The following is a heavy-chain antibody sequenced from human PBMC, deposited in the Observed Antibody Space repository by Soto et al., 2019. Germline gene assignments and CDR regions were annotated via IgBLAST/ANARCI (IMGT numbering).Heavy chain of an antibody. V-gene: IGHV4-34*01. D-gene: IGHD3-10*01. CDR1: GWSLSGYY. Sequence: PXETLCLTCAVYGWSLSGYYWSWIRQPPGKGLEWIGEINHSGSTNYNPSLKSRVTISVDTSKNQFSLKLSSVTAADTAVYYCARYYYGSGSYYWFDPWGQGTLVTVSS. CDR3: ARYYYGSGSYYWFDP. J-gene: IGHJ5*02. CDR2: INHSGST.